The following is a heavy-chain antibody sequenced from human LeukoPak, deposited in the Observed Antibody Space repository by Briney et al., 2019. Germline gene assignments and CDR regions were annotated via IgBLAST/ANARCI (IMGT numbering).Heavy chain of an antibody. CDR1: GGTFSSYA. Sequence: SVKVSCKASGGTFSSYAISWVRQAPGQGLEWMGGIIPIFGTANYAQKFQGRVTITADKSTSTAYMELSSLRSEDTAVYYCARGIDTANDYYYYMDVWGKGTTVTVSS. CDR3: ARGIDTANDYYYYMDV. CDR2: IIPIFGTA. D-gene: IGHD5-18*01. V-gene: IGHV1-69*06. J-gene: IGHJ6*03.